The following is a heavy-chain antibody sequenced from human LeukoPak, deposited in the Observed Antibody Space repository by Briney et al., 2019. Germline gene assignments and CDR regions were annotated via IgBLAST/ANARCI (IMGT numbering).Heavy chain of an antibody. D-gene: IGHD2-2*01. Sequence: PGGSLRLSCAASGFTFSSYWMSWVRQAPGKGLEWVANIKQDGSAKYYVDSVKGRFTISRDNAKNSLYLQMDSLRAEDTAVYYCARDPCSSTSCEIGWFDPWGQGTLVTVSS. CDR2: IKQDGSAK. CDR3: ARDPCSSTSCEIGWFDP. V-gene: IGHV3-7*01. CDR1: GFTFSSYW. J-gene: IGHJ5*02.